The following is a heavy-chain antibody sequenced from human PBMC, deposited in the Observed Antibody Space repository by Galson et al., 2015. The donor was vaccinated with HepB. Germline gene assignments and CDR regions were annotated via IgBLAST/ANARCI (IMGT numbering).Heavy chain of an antibody. CDR3: AKARPSKSTIVVVTPFDY. Sequence: SLRLSCAASGFTFSSYAMSWVRQAPGKGLEWVSAISGSGGSTYYADSVKGRFTISRDNSKNTLYLQMNSLRAEDTAVYYCAKARPSKSTIVVVTPFDYWGQGTLVTVSS. J-gene: IGHJ4*02. V-gene: IGHV3-23*01. D-gene: IGHD3-22*01. CDR2: ISGSGGST. CDR1: GFTFSSYA.